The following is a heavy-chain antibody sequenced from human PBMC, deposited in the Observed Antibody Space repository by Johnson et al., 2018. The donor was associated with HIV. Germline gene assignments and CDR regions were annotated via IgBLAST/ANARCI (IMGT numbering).Heavy chain of an antibody. CDR3: ARLDEIAAAGTGDAFDI. CDR2: ISDDGTNK. D-gene: IGHD6-13*01. J-gene: IGHJ3*02. CDR1: GFIFSSYA. V-gene: IGHV3-30*04. Sequence: QVQLVESGGGVVQPGRSLRLSCAASGFIFSSYAVHWVRQAPGKGLEWVAVISDDGTNKFYADSVKGRFTISRDNAKNSLYLQMNSLRAEDTALYYCARLDEIAAAGTGDAFDIWGQGTMVTVSS.